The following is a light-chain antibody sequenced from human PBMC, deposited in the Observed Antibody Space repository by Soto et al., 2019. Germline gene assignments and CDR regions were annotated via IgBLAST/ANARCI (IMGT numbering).Light chain of an antibody. CDR3: ETWDDSLTGVV. CDR2: SRN. J-gene: IGLJ3*02. Sequence: QSVLTQPPSASGTPGQRVTICCSGSSSNIGSNIVNWYQQLPGTAPKLLIYSRNQRPSGVPDRFSASKSGTSASLAISGLQSEDEADYYCETWDDSLTGVVFGGGTKLTVL. V-gene: IGLV1-44*01. CDR1: SSNIGSNI.